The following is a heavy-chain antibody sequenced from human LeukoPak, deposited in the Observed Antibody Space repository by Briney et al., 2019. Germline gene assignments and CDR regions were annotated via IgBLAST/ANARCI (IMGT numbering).Heavy chain of an antibody. CDR3: VRDNLENQWLERSY. CDR1: GFTFSLYN. Sequence: GGSLRLSCAASGFTFSLYNMNWVRQAPGKGLEWVSQISASETSIKYADSVRGRFTISRDNVKNSVYLQMNSLRAEDTAIYYCVRDNLENQWLERSYWGQGTLVTVSS. CDR2: ISASETSI. V-gene: IGHV3-48*03. J-gene: IGHJ4*02. D-gene: IGHD6-19*01.